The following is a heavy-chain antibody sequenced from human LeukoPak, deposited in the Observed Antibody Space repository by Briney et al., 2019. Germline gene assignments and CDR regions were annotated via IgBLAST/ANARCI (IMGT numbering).Heavy chain of an antibody. V-gene: IGHV3-33*06. Sequence: GRSLRLSCAASGFTFSSDGMHWVRQAPGKGLEWVAVIRDDGSNKYYADSVQRRFSLSRDNSKNTMYLQMNSLRAEDTAVYYCAKDRGRWLQLLDWGQGTLVTVSS. D-gene: IGHD5-24*01. CDR1: GFTFSSDG. J-gene: IGHJ4*02. CDR2: IRDDGSNK. CDR3: AKDRGRWLQLLD.